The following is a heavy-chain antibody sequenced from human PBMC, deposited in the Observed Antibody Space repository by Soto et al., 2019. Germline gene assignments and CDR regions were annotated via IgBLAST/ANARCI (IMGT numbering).Heavy chain of an antibody. CDR2: INPNSGGT. J-gene: IGHJ5*02. CDR1: GYTFTGYY. Sequence: ASGKVSCKASGYTFTGYYMHWVRQAPGQGLEWMGWINPNSGGTNYAQKFQGRVTMTRDTSISTAYMELSRLRSDDTAVYYCARDNYDFWSGSLYNWFDPWGQGTLVTVFS. V-gene: IGHV1-2*02. CDR3: ARDNYDFWSGSLYNWFDP. D-gene: IGHD3-3*01.